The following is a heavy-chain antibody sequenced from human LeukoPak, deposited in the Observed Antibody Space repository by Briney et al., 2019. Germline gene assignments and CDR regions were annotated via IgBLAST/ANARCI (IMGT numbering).Heavy chain of an antibody. J-gene: IGHJ6*03. CDR3: ARASSKYYYYYYMDV. Sequence: GASVKVSCKASGGTFSSYAISWVRQAPGQGLEWMGGIIPIFGTANYAQKFQGRVTITTDESTSTAYMELGSLRSEDTAVYYCARASSKYYYYYYMDVWGKGTTVTVSS. CDR1: GGTFSSYA. V-gene: IGHV1-69*05. CDR2: IIPIFGTA.